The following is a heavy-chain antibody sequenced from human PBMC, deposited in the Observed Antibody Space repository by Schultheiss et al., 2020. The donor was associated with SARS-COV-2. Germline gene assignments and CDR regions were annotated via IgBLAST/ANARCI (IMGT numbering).Heavy chain of an antibody. CDR2: IYYSGST. CDR1: GGSFSGYY. J-gene: IGHJ6*03. V-gene: IGHV4-34*01. CDR3: ARDGATSDYYYYYMDV. Sequence: GSLRLSCAVYGGSFSGYYWSWIRQPPGKGLEWIGYIYYSGSTNYNPSLKSRVTMSVDTSKNQFSLKLSSVTAADTAVYYCARDGATSDYYYYYMDVWGKGTTVTVSS. D-gene: IGHD3-16*01.